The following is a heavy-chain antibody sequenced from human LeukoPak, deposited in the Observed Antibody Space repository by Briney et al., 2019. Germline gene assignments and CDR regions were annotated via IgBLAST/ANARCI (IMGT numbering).Heavy chain of an antibody. CDR3: ARGHFDTSGYYYEGLLDY. D-gene: IGHD3-22*01. V-gene: IGHV3-21*01. Sequence: GGSLRLSCAASGFTFSSYSMNWARQAPGKGLEWVSCISSSSDYIYYADSVKGRFTISRDNAKNSLYLQMNSLRAEDTAVYFRARGHFDTSGYYYEGLLDYWGQGTLVTVSS. J-gene: IGHJ4*02. CDR1: GFTFSSYS. CDR2: ISSSSDYI.